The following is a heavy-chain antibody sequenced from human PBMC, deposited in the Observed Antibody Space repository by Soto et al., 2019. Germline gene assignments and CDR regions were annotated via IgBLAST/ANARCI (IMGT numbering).Heavy chain of an antibody. D-gene: IGHD5-12*01. CDR1: GYTFTNHA. CDR2: INAGKGDT. Sequence: ASVKVSCKASGYTFTNHAIHWVRQAPGQGLEWMGWINAGKGDTKYPQRFQGRVTITRDTSASTAYMELSRLRSDDTAVYYCARDLLGVATGYYYGMDVWGQGTTVTVSS. V-gene: IGHV1-3*01. J-gene: IGHJ6*02. CDR3: ARDLLGVATGYYYGMDV.